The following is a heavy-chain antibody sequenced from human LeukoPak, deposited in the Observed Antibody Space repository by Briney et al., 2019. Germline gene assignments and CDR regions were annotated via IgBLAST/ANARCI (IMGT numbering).Heavy chain of an antibody. V-gene: IGHV3-30-3*01. CDR2: ISYDGSNK. Sequence: PGGSLRLSCAASGFRFSDHAMHWVRQAPGEGLEWVAVISYDGSNKYYADSVKGRFTISRDNSKNTLYLQMNSLRTEDTAVYYCARQQWLLLIWMGSFDCWGQGALVTVSS. CDR1: GFRFSDHA. D-gene: IGHD6-19*01. CDR3: ARQQWLLLIWMGSFDC. J-gene: IGHJ4*02.